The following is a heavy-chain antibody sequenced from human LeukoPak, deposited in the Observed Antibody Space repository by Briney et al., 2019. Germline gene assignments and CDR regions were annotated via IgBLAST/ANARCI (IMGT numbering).Heavy chain of an antibody. V-gene: IGHV1-2*06. J-gene: IGHJ4*02. CDR2: INPNSGGT. D-gene: IGHD3-22*01. CDR3: ARAVPMIVVVITPYYFDY. Sequence: ASVKVSCKASGYTFTGYYMHWVRQAPGQGLEWMGRINPNSGGTNYAQKSQGRVTMTRDTSISTAYMELSRLRSDDTAVYYCARAVPMIVVVITPYYFDYWGQGTLVTVSS. CDR1: GYTFTGYY.